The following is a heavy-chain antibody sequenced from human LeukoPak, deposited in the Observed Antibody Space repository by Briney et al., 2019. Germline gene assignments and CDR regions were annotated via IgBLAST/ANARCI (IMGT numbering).Heavy chain of an antibody. Sequence: GGSLRLSCAASGFTFSSHGMHWVRQAPGKGLEWVAFIRYDGSNKYYADSVKGRFTISRDNSKNTLYLQMNSLRAEDTAVYYCAKDRSDFWSGYAVDYWGQGTLVTVSS. V-gene: IGHV3-30*02. D-gene: IGHD3-3*01. CDR2: IRYDGSNK. CDR3: AKDRSDFWSGYAVDY. CDR1: GFTFSSHG. J-gene: IGHJ4*02.